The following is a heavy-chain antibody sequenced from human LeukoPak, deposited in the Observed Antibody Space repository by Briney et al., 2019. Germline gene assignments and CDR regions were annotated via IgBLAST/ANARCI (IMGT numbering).Heavy chain of an antibody. D-gene: IGHD6-13*01. CDR2: RKQDGSEK. CDR1: RFTFINYW. J-gene: IGHJ4*02. Sequence: GSLRLSCADSRFTFINYWMSWFGPPPGRGREWGATRKQDGSEKYYVDSVKGRFTISRDNAKNSLYLQMNSLRAEDTAVYYCARDNWSGIAFYFDFWGQGILVTVSS. CDR3: ARDNWSGIAFYFDF. V-gene: IGHV3-7*01.